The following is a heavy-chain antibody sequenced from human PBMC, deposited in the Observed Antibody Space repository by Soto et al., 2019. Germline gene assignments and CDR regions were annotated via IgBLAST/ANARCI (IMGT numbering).Heavy chain of an antibody. J-gene: IGHJ6*03. D-gene: IGHD3-10*01. CDR3: TSGGFGNYYYMAV. Sequence: EVQLVESGGGLVQPGGSLRLSCAASGFTFSSYWMHWVRQAPGKGLVWVSRINSDGSSTSYADSVKGRFTISRDNAKDTLYLQMNSLRAEDTAVYYCTSGGFGNYYYMAVWGKGTTVTVSS. CDR2: INSDGSST. CDR1: GFTFSSYW. V-gene: IGHV3-74*01.